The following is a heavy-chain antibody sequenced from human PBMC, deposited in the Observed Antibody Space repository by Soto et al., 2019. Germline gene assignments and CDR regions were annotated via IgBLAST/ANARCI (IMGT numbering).Heavy chain of an antibody. Sequence: GGSLRLSCAASGFTFGRYGMHWVGQAPGKGLEWVAVISYDGSNKYYADSVKGRFTISRDNSKNTLYLQMNSLRAEDTAVYYCAKDPGYSSGWYYYYYYGMDVWGQGTTVTVSS. V-gene: IGHV3-30*18. D-gene: IGHD6-19*01. CDR3: AKDPGYSSGWYYYYYYGMDV. J-gene: IGHJ6*02. CDR1: GFTFGRYG. CDR2: ISYDGSNK.